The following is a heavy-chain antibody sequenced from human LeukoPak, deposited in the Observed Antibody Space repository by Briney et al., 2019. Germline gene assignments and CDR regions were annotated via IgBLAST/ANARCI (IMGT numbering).Heavy chain of an antibody. J-gene: IGHJ6*02. Sequence: ASVKVSCKASGYTFTGYYMHWVRQAPGQGLEWMGWINPNSGGTNYARKFQGWVTMTRDTSISTAYMELSRLRSDDTAVYYCARDLIAAAGSYYYYYYGMDVWGQGTTVTVSS. V-gene: IGHV1-2*04. CDR1: GYTFTGYY. D-gene: IGHD6-13*01. CDR2: INPNSGGT. CDR3: ARDLIAAAGSYYYYYYGMDV.